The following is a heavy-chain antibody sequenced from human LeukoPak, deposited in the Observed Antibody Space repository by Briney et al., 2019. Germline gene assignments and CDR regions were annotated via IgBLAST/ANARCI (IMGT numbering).Heavy chain of an antibody. J-gene: IGHJ4*02. D-gene: IGHD6-6*01. V-gene: IGHV3-23*01. CDR3: AKSPYIASHIYFDY. CDR1: GFTFSSYA. CDR2: IVGSGGTT. Sequence: GGSLRLSCAASGFTFSSYAMSWVRQTPRKGLEWVSTIVGSGGTTYFADSVKGRFTISRDNSKNTLYLQMSSLRAEDTALYYCAKSPYIASHIYFDYWGQGTLVTVSS.